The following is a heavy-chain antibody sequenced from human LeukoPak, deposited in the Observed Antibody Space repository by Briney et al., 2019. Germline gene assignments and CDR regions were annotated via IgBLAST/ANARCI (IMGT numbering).Heavy chain of an antibody. J-gene: IGHJ4*02. D-gene: IGHD1-26*01. CDR3: ARSAQWELPPY. Sequence: GGSLRLSCAASGFTVSNTYMSWVRQAPGNGLEWVSLIYSGGNTYYADSVKGRFSISRDNSKNTLYLQMNSLRAEDTAVYYCARSAQWELPPYWGQGTLVTVSS. V-gene: IGHV3-53*01. CDR2: IYSGGNT. CDR1: GFTVSNTY.